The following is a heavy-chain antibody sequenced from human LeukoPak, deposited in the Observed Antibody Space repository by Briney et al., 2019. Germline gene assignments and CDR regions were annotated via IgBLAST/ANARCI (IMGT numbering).Heavy chain of an antibody. CDR1: DGSLSGYY. J-gene: IGHJ4*02. V-gene: IGHV4-34*01. CDR3: ASLYSGYDWGLPY. D-gene: IGHD5-12*01. CDR2: INHSGST. Sequence: SETLSLTCAVYDGSLSGYYWSWIRQSPGKGLEWIGEINHSGSTNDNPSLKSRVTISVDTSKNQFSLKLSSVTAADTAVYYCASLYSGYDWGLPYWGQGTLVTVSS.